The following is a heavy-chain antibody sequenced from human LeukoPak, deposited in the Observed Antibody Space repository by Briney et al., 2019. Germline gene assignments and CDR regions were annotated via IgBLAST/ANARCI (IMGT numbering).Heavy chain of an antibody. V-gene: IGHV3-30*18. CDR3: AKDPQKTAMAYFDY. J-gene: IGHJ4*02. D-gene: IGHD5-18*01. CDR1: GFTFSSYG. Sequence: GGSLRLSCAASGFTFSSYGMHWVRQAPGKGLEWVAVISYDGSNKYYADSVKGRFTISRDNSKNTLYLQMNSLRAEDTAVYYCAKDPQKTAMAYFDYWGQGTLVTVSP. CDR2: ISYDGSNK.